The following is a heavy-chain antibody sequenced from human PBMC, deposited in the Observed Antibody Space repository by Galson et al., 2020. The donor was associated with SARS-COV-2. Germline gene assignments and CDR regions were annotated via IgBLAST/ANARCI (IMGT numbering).Heavy chain of an antibody. CDR3: ARGGGFGELLFFRWCDA. CDR1: GFTFSSYG. Sequence: GGSLRLSCAASGFTFSSYGMHWVRQAPGKGLEWVAVISYDGSNKYYADSVKGRFTISRDNSKNTLYLQMHSLRAEDTAVYYCARGGGFGELLFFRWCDAWGEGTLVSVA. D-gene: IGHD3-10*01. V-gene: IGHV3-30*03. J-gene: IGHJ4*02. CDR2: ISYDGSNK.